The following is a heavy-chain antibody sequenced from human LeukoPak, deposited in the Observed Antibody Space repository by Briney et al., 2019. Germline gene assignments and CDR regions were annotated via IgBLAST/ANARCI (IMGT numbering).Heavy chain of an antibody. CDR2: INHSGSL. Sequence: SETLSLTCAVSGGSFSSYYWSWIRQPPGKGLEWIGEINHSGSLNYNASLKSRVSISADTSKNQFSLKLTSVTASDTAVYYCARESGGTGHWGQGTLITVSS. J-gene: IGHJ4*02. CDR3: ARESGGTGH. V-gene: IGHV4-34*01. CDR1: GGSFSSYY. D-gene: IGHD3/OR15-3a*01.